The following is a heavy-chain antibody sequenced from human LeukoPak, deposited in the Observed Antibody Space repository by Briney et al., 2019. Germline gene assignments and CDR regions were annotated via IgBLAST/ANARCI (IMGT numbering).Heavy chain of an antibody. Sequence: GGSLRLSCAASGFTFSSFGMHWVRQAPGKGLEWVAVLSYDGSNSYYADSVKGRFTISRDNSKNTLYLQMNNLRGEDTAVYYCAKDASTVTLHADYWGQGTLVTVSS. J-gene: IGHJ4*02. CDR3: AKDASTVTLHADY. D-gene: IGHD4-17*01. V-gene: IGHV3-30*18. CDR2: LSYDGSNS. CDR1: GFTFSSFG.